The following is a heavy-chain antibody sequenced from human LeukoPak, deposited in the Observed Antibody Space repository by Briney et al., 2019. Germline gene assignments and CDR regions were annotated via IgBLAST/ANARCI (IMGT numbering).Heavy chain of an antibody. D-gene: IGHD6-13*01. J-gene: IGHJ6*03. CDR3: AKSLHSSTWDPKPPYYYYYMDV. Sequence: PGGSLRLSCAASGFTFSSYSMNWVRQAPGKGLEWVSSISSRNTYIYYADSVKGRFTISRDHSKSTLFLQMNSLRAEDTAVYYCAKSLHSSTWDPKPPYYYYYMDVWGKGTTVTVSS. CDR1: GFTFSSYS. V-gene: IGHV3-21*04. CDR2: ISSRNTYI.